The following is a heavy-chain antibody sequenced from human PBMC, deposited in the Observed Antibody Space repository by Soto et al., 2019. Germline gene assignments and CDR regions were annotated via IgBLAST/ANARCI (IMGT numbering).Heavy chain of an antibody. CDR3: ARSRSAAVAGYTLDN. V-gene: IGHV4-59*01. CDR2: VYNSGST. J-gene: IGHJ4*02. CDR1: GGSISSNY. Sequence: PSETLSLTCTVSGGSISSNYWTWIRQPPGKGLEWIGYVYNSGSTNYNPSLKSRVTISEDTSKSQFSLKVNSMTAADTAVYYCARSRSAAVAGYTLDNWGQGILVTVSS. D-gene: IGHD6-13*01.